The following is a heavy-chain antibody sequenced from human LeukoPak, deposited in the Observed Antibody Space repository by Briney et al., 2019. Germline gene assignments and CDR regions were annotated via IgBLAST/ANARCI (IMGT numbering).Heavy chain of an antibody. J-gene: IGHJ6*02. Sequence: GGSLRLSCAASGVTFSDSYMSWIRQAPGKGLEYVSAISDSGGSTYYADSVKGRFTISRDNSKNTLYLQMSSLRAEDTAVYFCVRGYSFGPYGMDVWGQGTTVTVSS. CDR2: ISDSGGST. V-gene: IGHV3-64D*09. CDR1: GVTFSDSY. D-gene: IGHD2-15*01. CDR3: VRGYSFGPYGMDV.